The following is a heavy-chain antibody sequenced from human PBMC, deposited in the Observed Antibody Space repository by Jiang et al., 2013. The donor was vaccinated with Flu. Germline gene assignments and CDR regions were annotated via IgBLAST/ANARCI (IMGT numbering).Heavy chain of an antibody. CDR3: ARNIPDPGPSAMYYFDF. CDR1: GFSIHFYG. Sequence: VQLVESGGGVARPGGSQRLSCAASGFSIHFYGMNWVRQAPGKALEWVSGINWNGVTTAYAESVKGRFRISRDNARNSVYLQMNGLRPEDTAWYYCARNIPDPGPSAMYYFDFWGLGTLVSVSS. CDR2: INWNGVTT. D-gene: IGHD1-14*01. V-gene: IGHV3-20*04. J-gene: IGHJ4*02.